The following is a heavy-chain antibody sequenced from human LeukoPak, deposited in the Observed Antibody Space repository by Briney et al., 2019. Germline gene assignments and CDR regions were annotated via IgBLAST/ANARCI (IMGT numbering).Heavy chain of an antibody. Sequence: PSETLSLTCTVSGGSIRSSSHYWGWIRQPPGKGLEWIGSIYYSGSTYYNPSLKSRVTISVDTSKNQFSLKLSSVTAADTAVYYCARTVTAMVMWGFDYWGQGTLVTVSS. CDR1: GGSIRSSSHY. D-gene: IGHD5-18*01. CDR2: IYYSGST. V-gene: IGHV4-39*07. J-gene: IGHJ4*02. CDR3: ARTVTAMVMWGFDY.